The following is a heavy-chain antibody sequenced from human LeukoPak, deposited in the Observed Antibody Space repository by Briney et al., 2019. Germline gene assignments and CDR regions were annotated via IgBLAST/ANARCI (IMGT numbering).Heavy chain of an antibody. V-gene: IGHV3-23*01. D-gene: IGHD3-22*01. J-gene: IGHJ3*02. CDR3: AKPHIIVVGRHDAFDI. CDR2: ISGSGGST. CDR1: GFTFSSYA. Sequence: GGSLRLSCAASGFTFSSYAMSWVRQAPGKGLEWVSAISGSGGSTYYADSVKGRFTISRDNSKNTLYLQMNSLRAEDTAVYYCAKPHIIVVGRHDAFDIWGQGTMVTVSS.